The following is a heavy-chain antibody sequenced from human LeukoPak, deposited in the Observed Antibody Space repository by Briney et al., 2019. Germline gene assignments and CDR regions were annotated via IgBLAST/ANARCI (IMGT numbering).Heavy chain of an antibody. CDR3: ASRSPDKFYYDSSGYSLD. CDR2: INPDGSGK. CDR1: GFTFSSRW. J-gene: IGHJ4*02. D-gene: IGHD3-22*01. Sequence: PGGSLRLSCTASGFTFSSRWMNWVRQAPGRGLEWVANINPDGSGKQYVDSVKGRFTISRDNAKNSLYLQMNSLRAEDTAVYYCASRSPDKFYYDSSGYSLDWGQGTLVTVSS. V-gene: IGHV3-7*03.